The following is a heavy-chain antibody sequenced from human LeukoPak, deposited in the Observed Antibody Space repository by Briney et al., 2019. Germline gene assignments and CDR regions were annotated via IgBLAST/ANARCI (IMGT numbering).Heavy chain of an antibody. D-gene: IGHD6-19*01. Sequence: PGGSLRLSCAASGFTFSSYSMNWVRQAPGKGLEWVSYISSSSSTIYYADSVKGRFTISRDNAKNSLYLQMNSLRAEDTAVYYCARVSSGWDDYWGQGTLVTVSS. CDR1: GFTFSSYS. J-gene: IGHJ4*02. CDR3: ARVSSGWDDY. V-gene: IGHV3-48*01. CDR2: ISSSSSTI.